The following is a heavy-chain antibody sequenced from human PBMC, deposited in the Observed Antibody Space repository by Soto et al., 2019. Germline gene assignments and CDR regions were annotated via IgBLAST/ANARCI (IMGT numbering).Heavy chain of an antibody. CDR3: ARTHTYYGSGMRAFDI. CDR1: GYTFTSYY. D-gene: IGHD3-10*01. Sequence: QVQLVQSGAEVKKPGASVKVSCKASGYTFTSYYIHWVRQAPGQGLEWMGIINPSSGSTSYAQKFQGRVTMTRDTSTSTAYMELSSLRSEDTAVYYCARTHTYYGSGMRAFDIWGQGTMVNVSS. V-gene: IGHV1-46*03. J-gene: IGHJ3*02. CDR2: INPSSGST.